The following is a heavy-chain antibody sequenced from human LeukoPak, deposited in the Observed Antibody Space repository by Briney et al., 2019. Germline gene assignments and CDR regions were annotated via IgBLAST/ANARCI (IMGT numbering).Heavy chain of an antibody. D-gene: IGHD3-10*01. J-gene: IGHJ6*03. CDR3: ARARDYSYYYYYYMDV. V-gene: IGHV3-21*06. Sequence: GGSLRLSCAASGFTFSSYSMNWVRQAPGKGLEWVSFISSSSSYIYYADSVKGRFTISRDNAKNSLYLQMNSLRAKDTAVYYCARARDYSYYYYYYMDVWGKGTTVTVSS. CDR2: ISSSSSYI. CDR1: GFTFSSYS.